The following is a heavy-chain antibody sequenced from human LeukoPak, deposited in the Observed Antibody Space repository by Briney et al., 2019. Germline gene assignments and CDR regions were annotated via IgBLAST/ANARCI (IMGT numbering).Heavy chain of an antibody. CDR3: ATADWFSFDF. Sequence: GGSLRLSCTASGXTFSSYWMSWVRQAPGKGLEWVATIKNDGSEKNYVDSVKGRFTISRDNAKNSLYLQMSGLRAADTGVYFCATADWFSFDFWGQGTLLTVSS. V-gene: IGHV3-7*04. CDR2: IKNDGSEK. J-gene: IGHJ4*02. D-gene: IGHD3-9*01. CDR1: GXTFSSYW.